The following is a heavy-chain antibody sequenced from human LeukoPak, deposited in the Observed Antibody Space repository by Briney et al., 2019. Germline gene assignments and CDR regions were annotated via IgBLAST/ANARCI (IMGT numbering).Heavy chain of an antibody. CDR3: ARVHHSSSWGTDDC. V-gene: IGHV3-7*01. D-gene: IGHD6-13*01. J-gene: IGHJ4*02. CDR1: GFTFSSYS. CDR2: IKEDGSEK. Sequence: PGGSLRLSCAASGFTFSSYSMNWVRQAPGKGLEWVANIKEDGSEKYYVDSVRGRFTISRDNAKNSLYLHLNSLRAEDTAVYYCARVHHSSSWGTDDCWGQGTLVTVSS.